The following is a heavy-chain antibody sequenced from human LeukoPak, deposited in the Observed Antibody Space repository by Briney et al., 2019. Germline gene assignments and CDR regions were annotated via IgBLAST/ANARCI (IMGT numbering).Heavy chain of an antibody. CDR3: ARVTGYSSSWWSL. CDR2: IYTSGST. D-gene: IGHD6-13*01. J-gene: IGHJ4*02. V-gene: IGHV4-61*02. Sequence: SETLSLTCTVSGGSISSSSYYWSWIRQPAGKGLEWIGRIYTSGSTNYNPSLKSRVTISVDTSKNQFSLKLSSVTAADTAVYYCARVTGYSSSWWSLWGQGTLVTVSS. CDR1: GGSISSSSYY.